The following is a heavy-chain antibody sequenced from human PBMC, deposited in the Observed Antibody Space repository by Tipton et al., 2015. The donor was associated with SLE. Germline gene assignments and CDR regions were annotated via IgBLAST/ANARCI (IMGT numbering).Heavy chain of an antibody. J-gene: IGHJ4*02. Sequence: TLSLTCAVYGGYFSGYYWSWIRQPPGKGLEWIGEINHSGSTNYNPSLKSRVTISVDTSKNQFSLKLSSVTAADTAVYYCASHLVAVLANWGQGTLVTVSS. CDR1: GGYFSGYY. CDR2: INHSGST. D-gene: IGHD6-19*01. V-gene: IGHV4-34*01. CDR3: ASHLVAVLAN.